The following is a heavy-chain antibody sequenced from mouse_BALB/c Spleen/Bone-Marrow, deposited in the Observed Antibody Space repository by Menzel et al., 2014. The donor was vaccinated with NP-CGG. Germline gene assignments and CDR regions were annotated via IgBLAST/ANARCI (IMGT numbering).Heavy chain of an antibody. Sequence: EVKLVESGGGLVQPGGSLKLSCTASGFELSRYWMSWVRQAPGKGLEWIGEINPNSRTINYTPSLKERFIISRDNAKNTLSLQMSKVRSEDTALYFCAGCGYYGWLAYWGQGTLVTVSA. CDR3: AGCGYYGWLAY. CDR2: INPNSRTI. D-gene: IGHD2-3*01. V-gene: IGHV4-1*02. CDR1: GFELSRYW. J-gene: IGHJ3*01.